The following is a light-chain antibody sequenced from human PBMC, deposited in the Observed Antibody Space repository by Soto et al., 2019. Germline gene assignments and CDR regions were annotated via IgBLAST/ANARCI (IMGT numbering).Light chain of an antibody. CDR1: QSLLYSDGSTY. Sequence: DVVLTQTPRSLSVTPGQPASISCKSSQSLLYSDGSTYVYWYLQKPGQPPQLLIHEVSNRVSGVPDRFSGSGSGRDFTLKISRVEAEDVGVYYCMRSIQLPITFGGGTNLDIK. CDR3: MRSIQLPIT. J-gene: IGKJ4*01. V-gene: IGKV2D-29*01. CDR2: EVS.